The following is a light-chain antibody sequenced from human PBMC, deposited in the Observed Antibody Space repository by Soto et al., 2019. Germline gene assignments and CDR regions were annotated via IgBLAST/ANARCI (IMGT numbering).Light chain of an antibody. CDR1: QSVSSSY. V-gene: IGKV3-20*01. Sequence: EIVLTQSPGTLSLSPGQRATLSCRASQSVSSSYLAWYQQKPGQAPRRLIYGASSRATGIPDRFSGRGFGTDFTLTISRLEPDDFATYYCQHYNSYSEAFGQGTKVDIK. CDR3: QHYNSYSEA. CDR2: GAS. J-gene: IGKJ1*01.